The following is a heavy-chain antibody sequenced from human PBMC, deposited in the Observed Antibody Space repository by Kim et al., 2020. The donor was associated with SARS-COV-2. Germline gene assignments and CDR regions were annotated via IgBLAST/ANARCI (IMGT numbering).Heavy chain of an antibody. Sequence: SETLSLTCTVSGGSVSSSSYYWGWIRQPPGKGLEWVGSIYYRGNTFYNPSLESRVTISIAASKNQFSLKLRSVTAADTAVYYCARPWGDNSGYAYSVDPWGQGILVTVSS. J-gene: IGHJ5*02. CDR3: ARPWGDNSGYAYSVDP. D-gene: IGHD6-19*01. V-gene: IGHV4-39*01. CDR1: GGSVSSSSYY. CDR2: IYYRGNT.